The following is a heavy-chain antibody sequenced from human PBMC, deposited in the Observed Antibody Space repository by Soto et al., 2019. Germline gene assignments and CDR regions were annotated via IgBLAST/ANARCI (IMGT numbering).Heavy chain of an antibody. D-gene: IGHD1-26*01. CDR2: VYYSGST. CDR1: GDSVSSGAYY. Sequence: PSETLSLTCSVSGDSVSSGAYYWSWIRQPPGKGLEWIGYVYYSGSTSYNPSLETGVTISVDTSKNQFSLKLTSVTPADTAIYYCARVKRSTSRLDPWGQGTXVTVSS. J-gene: IGHJ5*02. V-gene: IGHV4-61*08. CDR3: ARVKRSTSRLDP.